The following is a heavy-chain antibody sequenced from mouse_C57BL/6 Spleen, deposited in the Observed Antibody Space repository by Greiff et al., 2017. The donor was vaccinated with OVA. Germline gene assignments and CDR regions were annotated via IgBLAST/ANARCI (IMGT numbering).Heavy chain of an antibody. D-gene: IGHD1-1*01. CDR2: IYPSDSET. CDR1: GYTFTSYW. V-gene: IGHV1-61*01. CDR3: ARGGSNDY. Sequence: VQLQQPGAELVRPGSSVKLSCKASGYTFTSYWMDWVKQRPGQGLEWIGNIYPSDSETHYNQKFKDKATLTVDKSSSTAYMQLSSLTSEDSAVYYCARGGSNDYWGQGTTLTVSS. J-gene: IGHJ2*01.